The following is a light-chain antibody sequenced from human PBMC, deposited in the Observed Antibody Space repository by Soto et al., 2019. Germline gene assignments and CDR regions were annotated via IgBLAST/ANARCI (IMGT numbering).Light chain of an antibody. J-gene: IGKJ4*01. CDR3: QQGNSVSLT. V-gene: IGKV1-12*01. CDR1: QGVGRY. Sequence: DIQMTQSPSILSASVGDRVTITCRASQGVGRYLAWYQQRPWRAPNLLIYGASNLHSGTPSRFSGSGSVTDFTLAISSLQTEDFATSYCQQGNSVSLTFGGGTKIEIK. CDR2: GAS.